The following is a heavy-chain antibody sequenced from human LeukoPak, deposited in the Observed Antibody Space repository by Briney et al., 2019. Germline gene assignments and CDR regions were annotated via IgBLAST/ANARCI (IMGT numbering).Heavy chain of an antibody. Sequence: GGSLRLSCAASGYNFSLFWMHLVRQAPGKGLVWVSHINADGSTIVYADSVKGRFTISRDNAKNTLFLQMDSLRAEDTAVYYCARDRGNPDSFSIWGQGTVVTVSS. CDR2: INADGSTI. CDR3: ARDRGNPDSFSI. J-gene: IGHJ3*02. V-gene: IGHV3-74*01. CDR1: GYNFSLFW. D-gene: IGHD3-10*01.